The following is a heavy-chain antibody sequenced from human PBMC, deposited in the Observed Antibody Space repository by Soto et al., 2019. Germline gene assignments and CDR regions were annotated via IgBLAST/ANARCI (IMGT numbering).Heavy chain of an antibody. CDR2: ISGSDNST. CDR1: GFTFSSYA. Sequence: EVQLLESGGGLVQPGGSLRLSCVASGFTFSSYAMSWVRQAPGKGLEWVSGISGSDNSTYYADSVKGRFTISRDNSKNTLYLQMSSLRADVTAVYYCAPMGVWGQGTTVTVSS. CDR3: APMGV. V-gene: IGHV3-23*01. J-gene: IGHJ6*02.